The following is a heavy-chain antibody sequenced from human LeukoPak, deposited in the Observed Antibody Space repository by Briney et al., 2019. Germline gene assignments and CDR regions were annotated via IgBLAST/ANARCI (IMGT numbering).Heavy chain of an antibody. J-gene: IGHJ4*02. CDR1: GYSFISYW. V-gene: IGHV5-51*01. CDR2: ISPDDSDT. CDR3: AIEMATIGSYYFDY. D-gene: IGHD5-24*01. Sequence: LGESLKISCKASGYSFISYWIGWVRQVPGKGLEWVGIISPDDSDTTYSPSFQGQVTISADKSISTAYLQWSSLKASDTAMYYCAIEMATIGSYYFDYWGQGTLVTVSS.